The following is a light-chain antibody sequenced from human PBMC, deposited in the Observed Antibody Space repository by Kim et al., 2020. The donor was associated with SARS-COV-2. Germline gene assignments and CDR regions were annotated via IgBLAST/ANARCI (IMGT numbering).Light chain of an antibody. CDR2: QDN. CDR1: ELGNKY. V-gene: IGLV3-1*01. J-gene: IGLJ3*02. CDR3: QAWDSSTVV. Sequence: SVAPGQTATITCSGDELGNKYVCWYQQRPGQSPVLIIYQDNTRPSGIPGRFSGTNSGNTATLTISGTQAMDEADYYCQAWDSSTVVFGGGTQLTVL.